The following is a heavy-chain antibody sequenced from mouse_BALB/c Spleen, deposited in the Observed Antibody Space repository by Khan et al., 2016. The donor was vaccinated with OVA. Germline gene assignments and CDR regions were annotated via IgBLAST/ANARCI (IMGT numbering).Heavy chain of an antibody. Sequence: VQLQQSGTVLARPGASVKMSCKASGYTFTNYWMHWVKQRPGQGLEWIGTIFPGNSDTNYNQKFTGKAKLTAVTSTSTAYMELSSLTNEDTALYYCARNGFGNYEIWDYWGQGTTLTVSS. CDR2: IFPGNSDT. D-gene: IGHD2-1*01. CDR3: ARNGFGNYEIWDY. J-gene: IGHJ2*01. CDR1: GYTFTNYW. V-gene: IGHV1-5*01.